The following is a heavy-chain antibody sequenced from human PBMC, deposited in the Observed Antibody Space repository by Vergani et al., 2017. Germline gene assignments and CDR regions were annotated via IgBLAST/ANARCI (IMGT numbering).Heavy chain of an antibody. Sequence: QVQLVQSGAEVKKPGSSVKVSCKASGGTFSSYTISWVRQAPGQGLEWMGRIIPILGLSTYAQKFQGRVTITADKSTSTAYMELSSLRSEDTAVYYCARGTGGYCSGGSCRQDYYYYGMDVWGQWTTVTVSS. D-gene: IGHD2-15*01. CDR3: ARGTGGYCSGGSCRQDYYYYGMDV. CDR2: IIPILGLS. CDR1: GGTFSSYT. J-gene: IGHJ6*02. V-gene: IGHV1-69*02.